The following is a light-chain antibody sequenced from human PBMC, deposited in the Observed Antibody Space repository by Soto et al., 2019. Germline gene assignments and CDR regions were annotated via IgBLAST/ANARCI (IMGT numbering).Light chain of an antibody. CDR1: HDIRSD. J-gene: IGKJ4*01. CDR3: LQDDTYPLT. Sequence: AIQMTQSPSSLSASVGDRVTVTCRASHDIRSDLGWYQQKPGKAPQLLIYGASRLQSGVPSRFSGSGSGTEFTLTISSLQPEDFATYYCLQDDTYPLTFGGGTKVDVK. CDR2: GAS. V-gene: IGKV1-6*02.